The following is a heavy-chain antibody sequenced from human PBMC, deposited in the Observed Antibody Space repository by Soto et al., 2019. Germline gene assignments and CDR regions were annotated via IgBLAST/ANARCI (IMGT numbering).Heavy chain of an antibody. D-gene: IGHD3-10*01. V-gene: IGHV3-23*01. Sequence: GGSLRLSCAASGFTFSSYAMSWVRQAPGKGLEWVSAISGSGGSTYYADSVKGRFTISRDNSKNTLYLQMNSLRAEDTAVYYCAKDLGFITMVRGVTYGMDVWGQGTTVPVSS. CDR3: AKDLGFITMVRGVTYGMDV. J-gene: IGHJ6*02. CDR2: ISGSGGST. CDR1: GFTFSSYA.